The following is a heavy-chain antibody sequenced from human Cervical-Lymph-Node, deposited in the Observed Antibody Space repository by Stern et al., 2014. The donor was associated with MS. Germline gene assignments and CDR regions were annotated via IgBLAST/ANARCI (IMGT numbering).Heavy chain of an antibody. CDR2: IYPGDSDI. J-gene: IGHJ4*02. V-gene: IGHV5-51*01. CDR1: GYSFYSYW. CDR3: ARRGVTTRFDY. D-gene: IGHD3-3*01. Sequence: EVQLLESGAEVRKPGESLTISCLASGYSFYSYWIGWVRQMPGKGLEWMGIIYPGDSDIRYSPSFQGQVTISADKSINPAYLQWSSLKASDTAMYYCARRGVTTRFDYWGQGTLVTVSS.